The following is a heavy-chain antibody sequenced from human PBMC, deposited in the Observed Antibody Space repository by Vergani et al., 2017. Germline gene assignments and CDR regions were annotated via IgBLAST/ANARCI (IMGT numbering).Heavy chain of an antibody. CDR3: SRGRGYSFGYSDY. V-gene: IGHV3-49*04. J-gene: IGHJ4*02. Sequence: VQLVESGGGLVPPGRSLRLSCAASGFSFGDYAMTCVRQAPGEGLEWVAFIRNKAYGGTTEYAASVKGRFTISRDDSKRLAYLQLSGLKTEDTAVYFCSRGRGYSFGYSDYWGQGTLVTVSS. CDR1: GFSFGDYA. CDR2: IRNKAYGGTT. D-gene: IGHD5-18*01.